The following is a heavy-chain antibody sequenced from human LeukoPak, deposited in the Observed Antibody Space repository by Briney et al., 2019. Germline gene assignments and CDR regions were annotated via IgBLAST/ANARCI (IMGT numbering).Heavy chain of an antibody. CDR3: ARLNLWFGERVVWFDP. CDR1: GYSFTGYY. J-gene: IGHJ5*02. Sequence: GASVKVSCKASGYSFTGYYMHWVRQAPGQGLEWMGWINSNSGDTNFAQNFQGRVTMTRDTSISTVYMELSSLRSEDTAVYYCARLNLWFGERVVWFDPWGQGTLVTVSS. V-gene: IGHV1-2*02. CDR2: INSNSGDT. D-gene: IGHD3-10*01.